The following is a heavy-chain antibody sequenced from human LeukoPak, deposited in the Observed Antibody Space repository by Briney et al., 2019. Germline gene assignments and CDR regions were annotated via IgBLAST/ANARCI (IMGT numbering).Heavy chain of an antibody. J-gene: IGHJ6*03. D-gene: IGHD5-12*01. CDR3: XXGARVATIYYYYYMDV. Sequence: SETLSLTCTVSGGSISSGSYYWRWLRQPAGKGLEWIGRIYTSGSTNYNPSLKSRVTISVDTSKNQFSLKLSSVTAADTAVYXXXXGARVATIYYYYYMDVWGKGTTVTISS. CDR1: GGSISSGSYY. CDR2: IYTSGST. V-gene: IGHV4-61*02.